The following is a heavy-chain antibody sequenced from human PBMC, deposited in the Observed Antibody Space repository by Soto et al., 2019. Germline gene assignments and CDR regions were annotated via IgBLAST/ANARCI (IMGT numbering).Heavy chain of an antibody. D-gene: IGHD6-13*01. J-gene: IGHJ5*02. Sequence: SETLSLTCTVSGGSISSDYWSWIRQPPGKGLEWIGHIYYSGSTNYNPSLKSRVIMSVDSSKNQFSLKLSSVTAADTAVYYCARRRIVAGGGIGNWIDPWGQGTLVTVSS. CDR3: ARRRIVAGGGIGNWIDP. V-gene: IGHV4-59*08. CDR2: IYYSGST. CDR1: GGSISSDY.